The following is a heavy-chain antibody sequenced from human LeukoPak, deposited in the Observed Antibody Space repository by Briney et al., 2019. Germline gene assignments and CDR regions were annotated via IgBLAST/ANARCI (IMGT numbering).Heavy chain of an antibody. CDR3: ARGVYYDSSGYYFDY. V-gene: IGHV1-3*01. Sequence: ASVKVSCKASGYTFTSYAMHWVRQAPGQRLERMGWINAGNGNTKYSQKFQGRVTITRDTSASTAYMELSSLRSEDTAVYYCARGVYYDSSGYYFDYWGQGTLVTVSS. CDR2: INAGNGNT. J-gene: IGHJ4*02. D-gene: IGHD3-22*01. CDR1: GYTFTSYA.